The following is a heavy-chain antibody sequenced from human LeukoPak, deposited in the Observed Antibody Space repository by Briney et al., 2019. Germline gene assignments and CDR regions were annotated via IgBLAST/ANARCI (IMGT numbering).Heavy chain of an antibody. V-gene: IGHV5-51*01. J-gene: IGHJ5*02. Sequence: GESLKISCKGSGYSFTSYWIGWVRQMPGKGLEWMGIIYPGDSDTRYSPSFQGQVTISADKSLSTAYLQWSSLKASDTAMYYCARRPYCSSTSCYQSNWFDPWGQGTLVTVSS. CDR2: IYPGDSDT. CDR1: GYSFTSYW. CDR3: ARRPYCSSTSCYQSNWFDP. D-gene: IGHD2-2*01.